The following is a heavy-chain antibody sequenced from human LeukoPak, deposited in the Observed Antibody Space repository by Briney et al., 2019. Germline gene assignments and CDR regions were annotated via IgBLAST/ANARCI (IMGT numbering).Heavy chain of an antibody. Sequence: ASVKVSFKASGYTFTGYYMHWVRQAPGQGLEWMGWINPNSGGTNYAQKFQGRVTMTRDTSISTAYMELSRLRSDDTAVYYCARAEAGYCSGGSCYHNDYWAREPWSPSPQ. CDR3: ARAEAGYCSGGSCYHNDY. V-gene: IGHV1-2*02. D-gene: IGHD2-15*01. CDR2: INPNSGGT. J-gene: IGHJ4*02. CDR1: GYTFTGYY.